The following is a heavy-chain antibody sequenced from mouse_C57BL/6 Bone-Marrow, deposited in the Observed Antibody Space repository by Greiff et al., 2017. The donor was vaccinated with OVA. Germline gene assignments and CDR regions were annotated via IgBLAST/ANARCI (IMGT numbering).Heavy chain of an antibody. CDR3: ARSPMVYYYAMDY. CDR1: GYTFTSYT. J-gene: IGHJ4*01. V-gene: IGHV1-4*01. D-gene: IGHD2-1*01. Sequence: VPLQESGAALARPGASVKMSCKASGYTFTSYTMHWVKQRPGQGLEWIGYINPSSGYTKYNQKFKDKATLTADKSSSAAYMHLSSLTSEDSAVYYCARSPMVYYYAMDYWGQGTSVTVSS. CDR2: INPSSGYT.